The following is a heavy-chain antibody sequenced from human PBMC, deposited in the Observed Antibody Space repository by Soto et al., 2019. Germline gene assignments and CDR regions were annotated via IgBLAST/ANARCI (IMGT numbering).Heavy chain of an antibody. CDR3: AKDRYSGTYPTDFDY. D-gene: IGHD1-26*01. V-gene: IGHV3-30*18. Sequence: QVQLVQSGGGVVQPGRSLRLSCAGSGFTFSSYGIHWVRQAPGKGLEWVALISYDGGNEKYTESVKDRFTISRDDSQNVAYLQMSRLRTEDTAMYYCAKDRYSGTYPTDFDYWGQGSLVTVSS. CDR2: ISYDGGNE. J-gene: IGHJ4*02. CDR1: GFTFSSYG.